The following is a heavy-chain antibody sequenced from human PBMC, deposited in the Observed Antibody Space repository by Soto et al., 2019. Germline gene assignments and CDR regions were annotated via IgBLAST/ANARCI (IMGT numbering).Heavy chain of an antibody. D-gene: IGHD3-16*01. CDR3: TRGRAETFGVRLTLDWFDP. V-gene: IGHV1-69*13. CDR2: ISPVFHRT. J-gene: IGHJ5*02. Sequence: RASVKVSCKASGGTFNKYAITWVRQAPGQGLEWMGGISPVFHRTNYAQNFQGRVTITADESTRTAYMELSSLRSEDTAIYYCTRGRAETFGVRLTLDWFDPWGRGTLVTVSS. CDR1: GGTFNKYA.